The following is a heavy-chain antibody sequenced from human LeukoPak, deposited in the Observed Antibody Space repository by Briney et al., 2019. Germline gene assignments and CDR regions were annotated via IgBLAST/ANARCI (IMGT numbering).Heavy chain of an antibody. CDR2: IKSKADGGTT. V-gene: IGHV3-15*01. Sequence: PGGSLRLSCAASGFTFSNAWMSWVRQAPGKGLEWVGRIKSKADGGTTDYAAPVKGRFTISRDDSKNTLYMEMNRLKTEDTAVYYCTKEYYYDSSTYTGPDAFDIWGQGTMVTVSS. CDR1: GFTFSNAW. D-gene: IGHD3-22*01. J-gene: IGHJ3*02. CDR3: TKEYYYDSSTYTGPDAFDI.